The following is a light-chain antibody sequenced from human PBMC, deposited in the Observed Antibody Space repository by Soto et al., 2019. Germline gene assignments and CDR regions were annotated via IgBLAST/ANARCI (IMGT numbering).Light chain of an antibody. Sequence: EIVLTQSPATLSLSPGARATLSCRATQSVSNYLDWYQQKPGQAPRHLIYDASNRATGIPARFSGSGSGTDFSLTISSLEPEDVAVYYCQQRSNWPPLTFGGGTKVEIK. J-gene: IGKJ4*01. V-gene: IGKV3-11*01. CDR3: QQRSNWPPLT. CDR2: DAS. CDR1: QSVSNY.